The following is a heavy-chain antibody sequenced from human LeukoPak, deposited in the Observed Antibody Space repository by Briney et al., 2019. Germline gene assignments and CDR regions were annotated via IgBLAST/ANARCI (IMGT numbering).Heavy chain of an antibody. Sequence: GRSLRLSCAASGFTFSSYAMHWVRQAPGKGLEWVAVISYDGSNKYYADSVKGRFTISRDNSKNTLYLQMNSLRAEDTAVYYCARGRGPNFDYWGQGTLVTVSS. CDR1: GFTFSSYA. J-gene: IGHJ4*02. CDR3: ARGRGPNFDY. CDR2: ISYDGSNK. V-gene: IGHV3-30-3*01.